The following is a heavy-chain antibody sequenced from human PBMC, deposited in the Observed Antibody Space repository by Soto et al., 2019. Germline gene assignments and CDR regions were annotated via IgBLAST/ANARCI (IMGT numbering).Heavy chain of an antibody. CDR2: IIPILGTT. Sequence: QVQLVQSGAEVKKPGSSVKVSCRASGDTFSSYAVNWVRQAPGRGLEWMGRIIPILGTTDYAQNFRGRVTITPDKPTNTVYMEVSSLGSGDTAVYYCARRRYCAYACYYKHYYGMDVWGQGTTVTVAS. CDR1: GDTFSSYA. V-gene: IGHV1-69*08. CDR3: ARRRYCAYACYYKHYYGMDV. D-gene: IGHD2-21*02. J-gene: IGHJ6*02.